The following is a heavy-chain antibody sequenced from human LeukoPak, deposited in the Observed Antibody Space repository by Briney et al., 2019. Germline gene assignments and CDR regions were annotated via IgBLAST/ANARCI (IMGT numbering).Heavy chain of an antibody. J-gene: IGHJ4*02. D-gene: IGHD6-13*01. CDR2: IYYSGST. CDR3: ARVAIAAAGNFDY. Sequence: SETLSLTCAVYGGSFSGYYWSWIRQHPGKGLEWIGYIYYSGSTYYNPSLKSRVTISVDTSKNQFSLKLSSVTAADTAVYYCARVAIAAAGNFDYWGQGTLVTVSS. CDR1: GGSFSGYY. V-gene: IGHV4-31*11.